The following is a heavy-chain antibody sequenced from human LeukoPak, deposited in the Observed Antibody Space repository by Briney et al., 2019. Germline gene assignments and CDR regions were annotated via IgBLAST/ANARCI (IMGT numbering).Heavy chain of an antibody. CDR1: GFTFSNYA. Sequence: GGSLRLSCAASGFTFSNYAMAWVRQSPGKGLEWVSAISGSGGSTYYADSVKGRFTISRDNSKNTLYLQMNSLRAEDTAVYYCAKPDYDFLSGYYKGVAFDIWGQGTMVTVSS. CDR2: ISGSGGST. D-gene: IGHD3-3*01. CDR3: AKPDYDFLSGYYKGVAFDI. J-gene: IGHJ3*02. V-gene: IGHV3-23*01.